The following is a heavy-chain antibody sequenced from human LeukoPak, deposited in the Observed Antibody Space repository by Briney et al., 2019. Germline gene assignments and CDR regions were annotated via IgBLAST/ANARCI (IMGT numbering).Heavy chain of an antibody. CDR1: GFSLSSHA. CDR3: ARALSMVSRFDY. D-gene: IGHD3-10*01. V-gene: IGHV3-30*04. Sequence: PGRSLRLSCAASGFSLSSHAMNWVRQAPGKGLEWVAVISHTGNNRYYADSVKGRFTISRDTSNNTLFLQMNSLSPEDTAVYYCARALSMVSRFDYWGQGTQVTVSS. CDR2: ISHTGNNR. J-gene: IGHJ4*02.